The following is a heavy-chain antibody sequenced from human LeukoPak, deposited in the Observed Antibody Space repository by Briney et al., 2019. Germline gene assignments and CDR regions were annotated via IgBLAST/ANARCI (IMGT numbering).Heavy chain of an antibody. Sequence: GETLRLSCAASGFTFSSYAMSWVRQAPGKGLEWVSAISGSGGSTYYADSVKGRFTISRDNSKNTLYLQMNSLRAEDTAVYYCAKGLLAVVVAADDYWGQGTLVTVSS. CDR3: AKGLLAVVVAADDY. CDR1: GFTFSSYA. V-gene: IGHV3-23*01. J-gene: IGHJ4*02. D-gene: IGHD2-15*01. CDR2: ISGSGGST.